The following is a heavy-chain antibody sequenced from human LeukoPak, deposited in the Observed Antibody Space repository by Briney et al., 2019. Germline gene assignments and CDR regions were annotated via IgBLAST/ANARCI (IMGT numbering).Heavy chain of an antibody. Sequence: PGGSLRLSCAASGFTFSSYAMSWVRQAPGKGLEWVSGIIDSGDITYYANSVKGRFTIARDNSKNTLYLQMNSLRADDTAVYYCAKMGGQQWLMDNWFDPWGQGTLVTVSS. CDR3: AKMGGQQWLMDNWFDP. J-gene: IGHJ5*02. V-gene: IGHV3-23*01. D-gene: IGHD6-19*01. CDR1: GFTFSSYA. CDR2: IIDSGDIT.